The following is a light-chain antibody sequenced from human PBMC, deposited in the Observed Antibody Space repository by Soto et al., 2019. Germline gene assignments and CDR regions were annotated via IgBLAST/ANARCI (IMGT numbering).Light chain of an antibody. V-gene: IGKV1-5*01. J-gene: IGKJ1*01. CDR1: QTISTW. Sequence: DIQVTQSPPTLSASVGDRVTITCRASQTISTWMAWYQQKPGKAPKLLVYDASTLQSGVASRFSGSGSGTEFTLIISSLQPDDFATYYCQQYNSYSGTFGQGTKV. CDR3: QQYNSYSGT. CDR2: DAS.